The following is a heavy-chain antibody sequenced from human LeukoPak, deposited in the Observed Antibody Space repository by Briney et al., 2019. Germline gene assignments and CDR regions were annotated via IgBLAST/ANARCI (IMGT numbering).Heavy chain of an antibody. Sequence: SETLSLTCTVSGGSISSGDYYWSWIRQPPGKGLEWIGYIYYSGSTYYNPSLKSRVTISVDTSKNQFSLKLSSVTAADTAEYYCARGITMVRGVFASTTDDAFDIWGQGTMVTVSS. V-gene: IGHV4-30-4*08. CDR3: ARGITMVRGVFASTTDDAFDI. J-gene: IGHJ3*02. CDR1: GGSISSGDYY. D-gene: IGHD3-10*01. CDR2: IYYSGST.